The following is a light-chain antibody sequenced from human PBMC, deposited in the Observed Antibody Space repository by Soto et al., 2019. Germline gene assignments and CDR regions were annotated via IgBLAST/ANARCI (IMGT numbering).Light chain of an antibody. CDR2: WAS. CDR1: QGVLWSSNNKNF. CDR3: QQYYGTPT. J-gene: IGKJ1*01. Sequence: DIVMTQTPDSLAVSLGERATINCKSSQGVLWSSNNKNFLSWYQQKPGQPPKLLLYWASTRGSGVPDRFSGSGSETDFTLTISSLQAEDVGVYYCQQYYGTPTFGQGTKVDIK. V-gene: IGKV4-1*01.